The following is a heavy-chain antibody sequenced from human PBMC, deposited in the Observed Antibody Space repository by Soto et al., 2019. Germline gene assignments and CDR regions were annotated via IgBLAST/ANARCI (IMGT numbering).Heavy chain of an antibody. Sequence: GPTLVNPTQTLTLTCSFSGFSLSTLGMSVSWIRQPPGKALEWLALIDWEDEKYFSTSLQTRLSIFKDSSRSHVLLTITNVGPLDSATYFCARVSGSFQKGFDSWGQGTLVTVSS. J-gene: IGHJ4*02. CDR1: GFSLSTLGMS. CDR2: IDWEDEK. CDR3: ARVSGSFQKGFDS. D-gene: IGHD1-26*01. V-gene: IGHV2-70*01.